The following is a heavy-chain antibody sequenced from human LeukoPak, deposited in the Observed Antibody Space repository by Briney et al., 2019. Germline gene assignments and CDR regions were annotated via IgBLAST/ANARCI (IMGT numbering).Heavy chain of an antibody. D-gene: IGHD3-10*01. CDR1: GGSFSSCY. CDR2: INHSGST. Sequence: PSETLSLTCAVYGGSFSSCYWSWNRLPPGTGMEWVGEINHSGSTNYNPSLKSQVPVSVETSTNQFSLSLSSVTAADTAVYLCGRGRRDYYGSERSGNWFVPWGEETQVTVSS. V-gene: IGHV4-34*01. CDR3: GRGRRDYYGSERSGNWFVP. J-gene: IGHJ5*02.